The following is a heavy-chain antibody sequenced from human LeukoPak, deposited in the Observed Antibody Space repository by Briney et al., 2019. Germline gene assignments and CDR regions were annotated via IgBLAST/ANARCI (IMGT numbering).Heavy chain of an antibody. CDR1: GGSITGGIFY. CDR2: IYYSGST. V-gene: IGHV4-39*07. CDR3: ARGVARSINWFDP. D-gene: IGHD2-15*01. Sequence: SETLSLTCTVSGGSITGGIFYWGWIRQPPGKGLEWIGSIYYSGSTYYNPSLKSRVTISVDTSKDQFSLKLSSVTAADTAVYYCARGVARSINWFDPWGQGTLVTVSS. J-gene: IGHJ5*02.